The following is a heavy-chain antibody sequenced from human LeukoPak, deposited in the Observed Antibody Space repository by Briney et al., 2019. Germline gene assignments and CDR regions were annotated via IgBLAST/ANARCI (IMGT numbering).Heavy chain of an antibody. Sequence: GSLRLSCAASGFTFGDYAMHWVRQAPGKGLEWVSLIRGDGRTTSYAGSVKGRFTISRDNSKNSLYLQMSSLRGEDTAMYYCAKDAVAGTWLHYWGQGTLVTVSS. D-gene: IGHD6-19*01. CDR3: AKDAVAGTWLHY. CDR1: GFTFGDYA. CDR2: IRGDGRTT. J-gene: IGHJ4*02. V-gene: IGHV3-43*02.